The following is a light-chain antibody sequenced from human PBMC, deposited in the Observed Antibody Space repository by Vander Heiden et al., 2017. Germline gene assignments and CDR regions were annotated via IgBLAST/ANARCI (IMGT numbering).Light chain of an antibody. Sequence: QSALTQPASVSGSPGQSITISCTGTSRDVGGYDYVSWYQQGPGKAPKLLIYDVTYRPSGVAKRFSGSKSGNTASLTIYGLQAEDEADYYCSSYTSSNTPYVFGTGTKVTLL. CDR3: SSYTSSNTPYV. J-gene: IGLJ1*01. V-gene: IGLV2-14*01. CDR1: SRDVGGYDY. CDR2: DVT.